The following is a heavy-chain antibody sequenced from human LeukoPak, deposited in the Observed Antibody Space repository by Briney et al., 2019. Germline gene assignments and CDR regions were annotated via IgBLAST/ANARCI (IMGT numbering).Heavy chain of an antibody. V-gene: IGHV1-69*13. Sequence: ASVKVSCKASGGTFSSYAISWVRQAPGQGLEWMGGIIPIFGTANYAQKFQGRVTITADESTSTAYMELSSLRSEDTAVYYCASRTGGTISGVLQYYYGMDVWGQGTTVTVSS. CDR2: IIPIFGTA. CDR1: GGTFSSYA. J-gene: IGHJ6*02. D-gene: IGHD3-3*01. CDR3: ASRTGGTISGVLQYYYGMDV.